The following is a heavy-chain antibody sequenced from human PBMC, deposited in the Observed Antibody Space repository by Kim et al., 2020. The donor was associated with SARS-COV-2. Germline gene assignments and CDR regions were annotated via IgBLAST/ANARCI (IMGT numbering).Heavy chain of an antibody. J-gene: IGHJ5*02. CDR2: ITNGGGST. CDR3: VKTDTSNWYGNWFDP. Sequence: GGSLRLSCAASGFTFSSYAMTWVRQAPGKGLEWVSGITNGGGSTYHADSVKGRFTISRDNSQKTLYLQMNSLRAEDTAVYYCVKTDTSNWYGNWFDPWGQGTLVTVSS. CDR1: GFTFSSYA. D-gene: IGHD1-20*01. V-gene: IGHV3-23*01.